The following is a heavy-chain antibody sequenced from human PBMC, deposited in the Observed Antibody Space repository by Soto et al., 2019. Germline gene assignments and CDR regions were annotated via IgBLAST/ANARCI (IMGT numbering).Heavy chain of an antibody. J-gene: IGHJ5*02. D-gene: IGHD2-2*02. CDR1: GGSISSYY. V-gene: IGHV4-59*08. Sequence: SETLSLTCTVSGGSISSYYWSWIRQPPGKGLEWIGYIYYSGSTNYNPSLKSRVTISVDTSKNQFSLKLSSVTAADTAVYYCARLVVVPAAIISYWFDPWGQGTLVTVSS. CDR3: ARLVVVPAAIISYWFDP. CDR2: IYYSGST.